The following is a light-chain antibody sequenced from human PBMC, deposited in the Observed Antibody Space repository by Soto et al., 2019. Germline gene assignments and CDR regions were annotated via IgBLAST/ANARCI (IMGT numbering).Light chain of an antibody. V-gene: IGKV3-20*01. CDR3: QQYGSSPPYT. CDR2: GSS. Sequence: EVVLTQSPGTLSLSPGERATLSCRASQSVSNNYFAWYQQKPGQAPRLLIFGSSDRATGIPDRLSGSGSGTDFTLTISRLEPEDFAVYYCQQYGSSPPYTFGQGPNLEIK. J-gene: IGKJ2*01. CDR1: QSVSNNY.